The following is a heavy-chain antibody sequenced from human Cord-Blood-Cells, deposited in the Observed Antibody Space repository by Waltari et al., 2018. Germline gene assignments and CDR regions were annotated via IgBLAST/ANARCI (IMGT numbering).Heavy chain of an antibody. D-gene: IGHD2-21*01. J-gene: IGHJ4*02. CDR1: GFTVSSTY. CDR2: IYSGGST. V-gene: IGHV3-53*01. Sequence: EVQLVESGGGLIQPGGSLRLSCAASGFTVSSTYMSGVRQAPGKGLEWVSVIYSGGSTYYADSVKGRFTISRDNSKNTLYLQMNSLRAEDTAVYYCARWFASDLHFDYWGQGTLVTVSS. CDR3: ARWFASDLHFDY.